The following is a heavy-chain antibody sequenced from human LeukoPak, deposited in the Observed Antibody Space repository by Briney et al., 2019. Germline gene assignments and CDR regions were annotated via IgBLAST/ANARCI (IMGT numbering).Heavy chain of an antibody. CDR2: IDPSDSYT. D-gene: IGHD3-10*01. Sequence: GESLKISCKGSGYSFTSYWISWVRQMPGKGLEWMGTIDPSDSYTNYGPSFQGHVTISADKSISTAYLQWSSLKASDTAMYYCARRHSGRSGAFDIWGQGTMVTVSS. CDR1: GYSFTSYW. V-gene: IGHV5-10-1*01. J-gene: IGHJ3*02. CDR3: ARRHSGRSGAFDI.